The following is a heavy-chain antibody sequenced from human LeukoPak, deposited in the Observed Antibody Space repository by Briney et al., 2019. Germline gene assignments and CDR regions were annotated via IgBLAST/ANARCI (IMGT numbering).Heavy chain of an antibody. CDR2: ISGRDDST. CDR3: AKSGGVRFDP. V-gene: IGHV3-23*01. Sequence: PGGSLRLSCAASGFTFSSYAMSWVRQAPGKGLEWVSAISGRDDSTYYADSVKGRFTISRDNFRNTLYLQMNSLRAEDTAVYYCAKSGGVRFDPWGQGTLVTVSS. D-gene: IGHD3-16*01. J-gene: IGHJ5*02. CDR1: GFTFSSYA.